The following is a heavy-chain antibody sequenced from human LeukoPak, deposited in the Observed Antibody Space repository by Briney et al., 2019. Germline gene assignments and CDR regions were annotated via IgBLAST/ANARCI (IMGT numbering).Heavy chain of an antibody. Sequence: ASVKVSCKASGYTFTGYYMHWVRQAPGQGLEWMGWINPNSGGTNYAQKFQGRVTMTRDTPISTAYMELSRLRSDDTAVYYCARERGGGSYGYYYYYMDVWGKGTTVTVSS. CDR1: GYTFTGYY. D-gene: IGHD1-26*01. CDR2: INPNSGGT. J-gene: IGHJ6*03. V-gene: IGHV1-2*02. CDR3: ARERGGGSYGYYYYYMDV.